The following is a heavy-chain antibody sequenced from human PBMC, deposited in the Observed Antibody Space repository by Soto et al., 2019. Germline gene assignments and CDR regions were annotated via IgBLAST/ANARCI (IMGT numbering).Heavy chain of an antibody. CDR1: GVSVSSYY. D-gene: IGHD2-8*02. J-gene: IGHJ6*02. Sequence: SETLSLTCAVSGVSVSSYYWSWIRQPAGKGLDWIGRIYTSRNTDYNPSLKSRVNMSVDTSKNQFSLKLSSVTAADTAVYFCARDGVVPHGMDVWGQGTTVTVSS. CDR2: IYTSRNT. V-gene: IGHV4-4*07. CDR3: ARDGVVPHGMDV.